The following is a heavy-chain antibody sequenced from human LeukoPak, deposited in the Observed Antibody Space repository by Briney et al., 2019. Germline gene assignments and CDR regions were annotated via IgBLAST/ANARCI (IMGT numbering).Heavy chain of an antibody. D-gene: IGHD6-19*01. J-gene: IGHJ4*02. V-gene: IGHV5-51*03. CDR1: GYNFTSYW. CDR2: IHPGDSDT. Sequence: KPGGSLQISCKGSGYNFTSYWIGWVRQLPGKGLEWMGIIHPGDSDTRYSPSFQGQVTNSADKSISTAYLQWSSLKASDTAMYYCARRDSSGWYAFDYWGQGTLVTVSS. CDR3: ARRDSSGWYAFDY.